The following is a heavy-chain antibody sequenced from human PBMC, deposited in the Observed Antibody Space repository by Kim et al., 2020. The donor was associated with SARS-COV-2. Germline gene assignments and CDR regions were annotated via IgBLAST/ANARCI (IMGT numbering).Heavy chain of an antibody. Sequence: MKGRFTISRDNAKNSLSLQMNSLRAEDTARYYCAREGPHCSRTTCYPDYWGQGTLVTVSS. V-gene: IGHV3-11*04. D-gene: IGHD2-2*01. J-gene: IGHJ4*02. CDR3: AREGPHCSRTTCYPDY.